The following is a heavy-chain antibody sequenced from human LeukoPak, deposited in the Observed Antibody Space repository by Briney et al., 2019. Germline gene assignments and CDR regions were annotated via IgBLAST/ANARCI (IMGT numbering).Heavy chain of an antibody. J-gene: IGHJ3*02. V-gene: IGHV3-21*01. Sequence: GGSLRLSCAASGFTFSSYWMSWVRQAPGKGLEWVSSISSSSSYIYYADSVKGRFTISRDNAKNSLYLQMNSLRAEDTAVYYCARESQQLDAFDIWGQGTMVTVSS. D-gene: IGHD6-13*01. CDR3: ARESQQLDAFDI. CDR1: GFTFSSYW. CDR2: ISSSSSYI.